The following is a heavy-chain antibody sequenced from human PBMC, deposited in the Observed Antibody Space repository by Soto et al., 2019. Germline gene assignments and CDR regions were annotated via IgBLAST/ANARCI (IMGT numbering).Heavy chain of an antibody. CDR2: IIPIFNTR. V-gene: IGHV1-69*12. CDR1: GGPFNSYA. CDR3: ARPYSSSLENSYYYTVDV. J-gene: IGHJ6*02. Sequence: QVQLVQSGAEVKKPGSSVTVSCKASGGPFNSYAISWVRQAPGQGLEWMGGIIPIFNTRNYALKFQGRISITADDSTSTAYMELTNLISEDTGVYYCARPYSSSLENSYYYTVDVWGQGTTVIVSS. D-gene: IGHD6-13*01.